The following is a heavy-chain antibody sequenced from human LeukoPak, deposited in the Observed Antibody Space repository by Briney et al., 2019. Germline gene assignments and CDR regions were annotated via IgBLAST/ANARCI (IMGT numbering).Heavy chain of an antibody. J-gene: IGHJ5*02. CDR2: ITGSSSYI. Sequence: PGGSLRLSCAASGFTFSTYYMNWVRQAPGKGLEWVSFITGSSSYIYYTDSVKGRFTISRDNAKNSLFLQMNSLRAEDTAVYYCARGYGDWFDPWGQGTLVTVSS. CDR1: GFTFSTYY. D-gene: IGHD3-10*01. V-gene: IGHV3-21*01. CDR3: ARGYGDWFDP.